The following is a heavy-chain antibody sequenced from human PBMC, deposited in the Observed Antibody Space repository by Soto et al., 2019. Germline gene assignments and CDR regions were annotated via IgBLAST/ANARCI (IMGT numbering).Heavy chain of an antibody. CDR1: GGSISSGSHY. CDR2: MYYSGTT. Sequence: SETLSLTCIVSGGSISSGSHYWGWVRQPPGKGLEWIGSMYYSGTTYYNPSLKSRVNISVDASKNQFSLKLSSVIAADTAVYYCARHGRSASYYNHFDYWGQGTLVTVAS. J-gene: IGHJ4*02. CDR3: ARHGRSASYYNHFDY. V-gene: IGHV4-39*01. D-gene: IGHD3-10*01.